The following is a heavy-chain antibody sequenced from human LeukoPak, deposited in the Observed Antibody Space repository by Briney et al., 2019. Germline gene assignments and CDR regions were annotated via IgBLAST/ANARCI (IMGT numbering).Heavy chain of an antibody. CDR1: GFTVSSNS. V-gene: IGHV3-66*03. CDR3: AGVDTAIPDAFHI. D-gene: IGHD5-18*01. Sequence: GGSLRLSCTVSGFTVSSNSMSWVRQAPGKGLEWVSFIYSDNTHYSDSVKGRFTISRDNSKNTLYLHMNGLRAEDTAVYYCAGVDTAIPDAFHIWGHGTMVTVSS. CDR2: IYSDNT. J-gene: IGHJ3*02.